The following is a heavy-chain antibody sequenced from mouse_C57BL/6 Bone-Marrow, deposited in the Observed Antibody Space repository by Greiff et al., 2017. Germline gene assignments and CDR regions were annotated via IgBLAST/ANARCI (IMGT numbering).Heavy chain of an antibody. V-gene: IGHV10-3*01. Sequence: VKLVESGGGLVQPKGSLKLSCAASGFTFNTYAMHWVRQAPGQGLEWVARIRSTSSNYATYYADSVKDRFTISRDDSPSMLYLRMNNLKKEATAMYYCVREEDGDYRFDYWGQGTTLTVSS. CDR1: GFTFNTYA. CDR2: IRSTSSNYAT. J-gene: IGHJ2*01. CDR3: VREEDGDYRFDY. D-gene: IGHD2-13*01.